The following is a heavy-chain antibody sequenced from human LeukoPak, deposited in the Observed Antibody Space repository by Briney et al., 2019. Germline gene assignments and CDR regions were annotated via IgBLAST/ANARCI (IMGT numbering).Heavy chain of an antibody. CDR2: IIPIFGTA. J-gene: IGHJ5*02. Sequence: ASVKVSCKASGGTFSSYAISWVRQAPGQGLEWMGGIIPIFGTANYAQKFQGRVTITADESTSTAYMELSSLRSEDTAVYYCARYNDFWSGYYNWFDPWGQGTLVTVSS. D-gene: IGHD3-3*01. CDR3: ARYNDFWSGYYNWFDP. V-gene: IGHV1-69*13. CDR1: GGTFSSYA.